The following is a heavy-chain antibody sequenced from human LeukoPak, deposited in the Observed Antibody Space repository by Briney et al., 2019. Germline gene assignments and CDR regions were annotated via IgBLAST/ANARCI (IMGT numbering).Heavy chain of an antibody. CDR3: ARSRGYGANFDY. V-gene: IGHV4-59*12. J-gene: IGHJ4*02. CDR2: IYYSGST. Sequence: SETLSLTCTVSGGSISSYYWSWIRQPPGKGLEWIGYIYYSGSTNYNPSLKSRVTMSVDTSKNQFSLKLSSVTAADTAVYYCARSRGYGANFDYWGQGTLVTVSS. D-gene: IGHD4/OR15-4a*01. CDR1: GGSISSYY.